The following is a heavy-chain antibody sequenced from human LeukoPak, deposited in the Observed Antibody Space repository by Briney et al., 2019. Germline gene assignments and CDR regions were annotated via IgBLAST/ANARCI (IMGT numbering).Heavy chain of an antibody. CDR2: ISSSGSTI. CDR3: ASARPTVWGVTTRHEY. Sequence: GGSLRLSCAASGFTFSSYEMNWVRQAPGKGLEWVSYISSSGSTIYYADSVKGRFTISRDNAKNSLYLQMNSLRAEDTAVYYCASARPTVWGVTTRHEYWGQGTLVTVSS. J-gene: IGHJ4*02. CDR1: GFTFSSYE. V-gene: IGHV3-48*03. D-gene: IGHD3-10*02.